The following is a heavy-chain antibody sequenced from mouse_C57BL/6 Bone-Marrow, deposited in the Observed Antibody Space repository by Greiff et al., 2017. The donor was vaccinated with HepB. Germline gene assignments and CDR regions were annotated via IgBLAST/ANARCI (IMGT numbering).Heavy chain of an antibody. CDR1: GYTFTSYG. CDR3: ARPRIYSLTPY. CDR2: IYPRSGNT. Sequence: VQLQQSGAELARPGASVKLSCKASGYTFTSYGVSWVKQRTGQGLEWIGEIYPRSGNTYYNEKFKGKATLTADKSSSTAYMELRSLTSEDSAVYFCARPRIYSLTPYWGQGTLVTVSA. D-gene: IGHD1-1*01. V-gene: IGHV1-81*01. J-gene: IGHJ3*01.